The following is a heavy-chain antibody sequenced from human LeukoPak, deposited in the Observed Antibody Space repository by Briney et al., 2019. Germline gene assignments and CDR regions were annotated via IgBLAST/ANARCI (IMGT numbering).Heavy chain of an antibody. V-gene: IGHV3-74*01. Sequence: PGGSLRLSCAASGFTFSSHWMHWVRQAPGKGLVWVSRINSDGSSISYADSVKGRFTISRDNAKNTLYLQMNSLRAEDTAVYYCAGGGSPHYFDYWGQGTLVTVSS. CDR1: GFTFSSHW. J-gene: IGHJ4*02. CDR3: AGGGSPHYFDY. D-gene: IGHD3-16*01. CDR2: INSDGSSI.